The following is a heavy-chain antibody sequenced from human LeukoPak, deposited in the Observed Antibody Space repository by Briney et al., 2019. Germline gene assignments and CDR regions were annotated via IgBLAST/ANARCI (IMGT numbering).Heavy chain of an antibody. V-gene: IGHV1-69*13. Sequence: SVKVSCKASGGTFSSYAISWVRQAPGQGLEWMGGIIPIFGTANYAQKFQGRVTITADESTSTAYMELSSLRSEDTAVYYCARDSYSLGPPHNWFDPWGQGTLVTVSS. CDR3: ARDSYSLGPPHNWFDP. D-gene: IGHD2-21*01. CDR1: GGTFSSYA. J-gene: IGHJ5*02. CDR2: IIPIFGTA.